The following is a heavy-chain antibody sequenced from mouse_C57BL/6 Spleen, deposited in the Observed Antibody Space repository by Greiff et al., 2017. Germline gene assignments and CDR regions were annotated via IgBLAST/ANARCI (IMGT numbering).Heavy chain of an antibody. V-gene: IGHV1-64*01. D-gene: IGHD2-1*01. CDR2: IHPNSGST. J-gene: IGHJ1*03. CDR3: ARNYYGNLHWYFDV. Sequence: QVQLKQSGAELVKPGASVKLSCKASGYTFTSYWMHWVKQRPGQGLEWIGMIHPNSGSTNYNEKFKSKATLTVDKSSSTAYMQLSSLTSEDSAVYYCARNYYGNLHWYFDVWGTGTTVTVSS. CDR1: GYTFTSYW.